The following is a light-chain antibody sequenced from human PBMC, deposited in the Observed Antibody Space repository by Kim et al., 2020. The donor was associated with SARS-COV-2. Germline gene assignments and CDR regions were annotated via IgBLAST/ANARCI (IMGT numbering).Light chain of an antibody. CDR3: QQYGSSPT. V-gene: IGKV3-20*01. CDR1: QSVSKNY. Sequence: EIVLTQSPGTLSLSPGDRATLSCRASQSVSKNYLAWYQQRPGRAPTVLIYGTSNRATGIPDRFSGSGSGTDFTLTISSLDPEDFGVYYCQQYGSSPTFGQGTKV. J-gene: IGKJ1*01. CDR2: GTS.